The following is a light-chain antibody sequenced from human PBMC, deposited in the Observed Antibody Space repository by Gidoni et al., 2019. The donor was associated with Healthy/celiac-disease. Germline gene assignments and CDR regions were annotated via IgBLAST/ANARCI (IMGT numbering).Light chain of an antibody. CDR1: QGISSY. V-gene: IGKV1-39*01. J-gene: IGKJ4*01. CDR2: AAS. Sequence: DIEMTSSPPSLSASVGDRVTITCRASQGISSYLNWYQQKPGKAPKLLIYAASSLQSGVPSRFSGSGSGTDFTLTISSLQPEDFATYYCQQSYSTPRTFGEGTKVEIK. CDR3: QQSYSTPRT.